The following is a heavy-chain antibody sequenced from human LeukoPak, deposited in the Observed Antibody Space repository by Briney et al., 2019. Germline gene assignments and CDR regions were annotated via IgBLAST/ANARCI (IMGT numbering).Heavy chain of an antibody. Sequence: PGGSLRLSCAASGFTFSTYAMNWLRQAPGKGLEWVSAINGSGYSTYYADSVKGRFTISRDNSKSTLYLQMNSLRAEDTAVYYCAKELGDFRSAFDYWGQGTLVTVSS. J-gene: IGHJ4*02. V-gene: IGHV3-23*01. CDR3: AKELGDFRSAFDY. CDR1: GFTFSTYA. D-gene: IGHD3-3*01. CDR2: INGSGYST.